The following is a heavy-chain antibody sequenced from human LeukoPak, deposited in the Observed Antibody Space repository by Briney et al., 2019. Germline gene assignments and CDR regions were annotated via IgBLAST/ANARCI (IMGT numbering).Heavy chain of an antibody. D-gene: IGHD6-19*01. Sequence: SETLSLTCTVSGGSISSYYWSWIRQPPGKGLEWVGYIYYSGSTNYNPSLKSRVTISVDTSKNQFSLMLSSVTAADTGVYYCARDKDGYSSGWSWGQGTLVTVSS. V-gene: IGHV4-59*12. J-gene: IGHJ5*02. CDR2: IYYSGST. CDR1: GGSISSYY. CDR3: ARDKDGYSSGWS.